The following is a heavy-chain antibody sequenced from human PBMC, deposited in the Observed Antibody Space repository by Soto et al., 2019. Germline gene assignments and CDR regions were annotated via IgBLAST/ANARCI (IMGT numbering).Heavy chain of an antibody. D-gene: IGHD6-19*01. CDR1: GFTVSSNY. J-gene: IGHJ4*02. Sequence: EVQLVESGGGLVKPGGSLRLSCAASGFTVSSNYMSWVRQAPGKGLEWVSVIYSGGTTYYADSVKGRFTISRDNSKNTLYLQMNSLRAEDTAVYYCDSAVAGTFHWGQGTLVTVSS. CDR3: DSAVAGTFH. CDR2: IYSGGTT. V-gene: IGHV3-66*01.